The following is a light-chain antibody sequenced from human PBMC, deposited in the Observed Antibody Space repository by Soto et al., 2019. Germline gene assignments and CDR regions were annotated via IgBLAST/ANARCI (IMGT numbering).Light chain of an antibody. J-gene: IGLJ3*02. Sequence: QSVLTQPPSVSGAPGQRVTISCTGSSSNIGAGYDVHWYQHLPGTAPKLLICDNKNRPSGVSDRFSGSKSGTSASLAITGLQSEDEAAYYCHSYESGLSACVFGGGTKLTVL. CDR1: SSNIGAGYD. V-gene: IGLV1-40*01. CDR3: HSYESGLSACV. CDR2: DNK.